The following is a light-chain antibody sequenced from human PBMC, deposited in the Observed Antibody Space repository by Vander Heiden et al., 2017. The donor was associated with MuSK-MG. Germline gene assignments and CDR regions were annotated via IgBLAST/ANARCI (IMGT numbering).Light chain of an antibody. V-gene: IGLV1-47*02. Sequence: QSVLTQPPSASGTPGQRVTIPCSGSSSNLGSNYVYWYQQFPGTAPKLLIYDTNQRPSGIPDRFSGSKSGTSASLAISGLRSDDESDYYCAAWDDSLTAVLFGGGTKLTVL. CDR1: SSNLGSNY. CDR3: AAWDDSLTAVL. J-gene: IGLJ2*01. CDR2: DTN.